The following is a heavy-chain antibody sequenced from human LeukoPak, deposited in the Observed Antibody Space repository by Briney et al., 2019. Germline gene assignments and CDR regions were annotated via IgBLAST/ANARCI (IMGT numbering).Heavy chain of an antibody. CDR1: GYTFTSYA. V-gene: IGHV1-3*01. J-gene: IGHJ4*02. CDR2: INAGNGNT. D-gene: IGHD3-10*01. Sequence: GAPVKVSCKASGYTFTSYAMHWVRQAPGQRLEWMGWINAGNGNTKYSQKFQGRVTITRDTSASTAYMELSSLRSEDTAVYYCARDMYGSGSYYFDYWGQGTLVTVSS. CDR3: ARDMYGSGSYYFDY.